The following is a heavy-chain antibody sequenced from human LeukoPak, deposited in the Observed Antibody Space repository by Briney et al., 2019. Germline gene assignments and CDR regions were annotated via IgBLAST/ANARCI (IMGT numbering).Heavy chain of an antibody. D-gene: IGHD2-2*01. CDR3: VTLSCASTSCRTQF. V-gene: IGHV3-23*01. CDR1: GFPFSNYA. Sequence: GGSLRLSCGASGFPFSNYALSWVRQTPERGLEWVSSISGGGEDAYYVDSVKGRFTISRDNSKNTLFLQMNSLTVADTAMYYCVTLSCASTSCRTQFWGQGTLVSVSS. CDR2: ISGGGEDA. J-gene: IGHJ4*02.